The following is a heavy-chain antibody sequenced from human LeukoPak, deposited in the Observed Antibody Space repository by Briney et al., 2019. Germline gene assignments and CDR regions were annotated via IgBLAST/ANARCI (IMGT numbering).Heavy chain of an antibody. CDR1: GYTFTSYG. V-gene: IGHV1-18*03. CDR2: ISAYNGNT. Sequence: ASVKVSCKASGYTFTSYGISWVRQAPGQGLEWMGWISAYNGNTNYAQKLQGRVTITRDTSASTAYMELSSLRSEDMAVYYCAREYYDFWSGYSSIFDYWGQGTLVTVSS. J-gene: IGHJ4*02. CDR3: AREYYDFWSGYSSIFDY. D-gene: IGHD3-3*01.